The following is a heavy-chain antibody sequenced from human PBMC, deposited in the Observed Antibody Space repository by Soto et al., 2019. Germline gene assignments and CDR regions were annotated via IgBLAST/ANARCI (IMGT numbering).Heavy chain of an antibody. V-gene: IGHV1-69*13. D-gene: IGHD1-7*01. CDR2: IIPIFGTA. J-gene: IGHJ6*02. CDR3: ARRGYSTGSTPCYYYRVED. CDR1: GGTFSSYA. Sequence: SVKVSCKASGGTFSSYAISWVRQAPGQGLEWMGGIIPIFGTANYAQKFQGRVTITADESTSTAYMELSSLRSEDTAVYYCARRGYSTGSTPCYYYRVEDCGHGPTSTDPS.